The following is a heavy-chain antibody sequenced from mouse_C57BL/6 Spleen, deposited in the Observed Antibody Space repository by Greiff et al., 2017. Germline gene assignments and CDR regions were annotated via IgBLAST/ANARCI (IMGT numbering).Heavy chain of an antibody. CDR3: ARSEDYGSSYVGY. V-gene: IGHV1-52*01. Sequence: QVQLQQPGAELVRPGSSVKLSCKASGYTFTSYWMHWVKQRPIQGLEWIGNIDPSDSETHYNQKFKDKATLTVDKSSSTAYMQLSSLTSEDSAVYYCARSEDYGSSYVGYWGQGTTLTVSS. D-gene: IGHD1-1*01. CDR2: IDPSDSET. CDR1: GYTFTSYW. J-gene: IGHJ2*01.